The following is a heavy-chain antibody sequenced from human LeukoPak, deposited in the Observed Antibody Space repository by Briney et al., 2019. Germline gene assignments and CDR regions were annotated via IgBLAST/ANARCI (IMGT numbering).Heavy chain of an antibody. D-gene: IGHD2-2*01. J-gene: IGHJ4*02. Sequence: GGSLRLSCAASGFTFSNAWMNWVRQAPGKGLEWVGRIKSKTDGGTTDYAAPVKGRFTISRDDSKNTLYLQMNSLKTEDTAVYYRTTEYCSSTSCYDYYFDYWGQGTLVTVSS. CDR2: IKSKTDGGTT. V-gene: IGHV3-15*07. CDR3: TTEYCSSTSCYDYYFDY. CDR1: GFTFSNAW.